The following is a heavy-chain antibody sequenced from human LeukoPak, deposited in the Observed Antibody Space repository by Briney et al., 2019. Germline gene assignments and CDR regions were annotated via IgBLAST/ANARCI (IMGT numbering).Heavy chain of an antibody. CDR3: ARMGLPARGLGH. D-gene: IGHD5-12*01. Sequence: ASVKVSCKASGYTFTGYYMHWLRQAPGQGLEWMGWINPNSGGTNYAQKFQGRVTMTRDTSISTAYMELSRLRSDDTAVYYCARMGLPARGLGHWGQGTLVTVSS. J-gene: IGHJ4*02. V-gene: IGHV1-2*02. CDR2: INPNSGGT. CDR1: GYTFTGYY.